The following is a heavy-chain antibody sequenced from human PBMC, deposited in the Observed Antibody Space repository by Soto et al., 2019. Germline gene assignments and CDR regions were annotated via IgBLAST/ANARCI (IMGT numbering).Heavy chain of an antibody. D-gene: IGHD5-12*01. CDR2: IGTAGDT. CDR3: ARVGIVATISHWYFDL. Sequence: EVQLVESGGGLVQPGGSLRLSCAASGFTFSSYDMHWVRQATGKGLEWVSAIGTAGDTYYPGSVKGRFTISRENAKYSLYLQMNSLRAGDTAVYYCARVGIVATISHWYFDLWGRGTLVTVSS. CDR1: GFTFSSYD. V-gene: IGHV3-13*01. J-gene: IGHJ2*01.